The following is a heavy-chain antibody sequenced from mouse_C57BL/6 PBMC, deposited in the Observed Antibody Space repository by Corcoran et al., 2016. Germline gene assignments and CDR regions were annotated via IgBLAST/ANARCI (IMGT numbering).Heavy chain of an antibody. J-gene: IGHJ1*03. CDR2: ISYDGSN. CDR1: GYSITSGYY. CDR3: ARARYGSSFYWYFDV. D-gene: IGHD1-1*01. V-gene: IGHV3-6*01. Sequence: DVQLQESGPGLVKPSQSLSLTCSVTGYSITSGYYWNWIRQFPGNKLEWMGYISYDGSNNYNPSLKNRISITRDTSKNQFFLKLNSVTTEDTATYYCARARYGSSFYWYFDVWGTGTTVTVSS.